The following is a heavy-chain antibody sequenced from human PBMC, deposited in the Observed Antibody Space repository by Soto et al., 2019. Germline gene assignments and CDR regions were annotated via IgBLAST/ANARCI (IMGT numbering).Heavy chain of an antibody. CDR1: GYMFTTNA. D-gene: IGHD6-19*01. V-gene: IGHV1-3*01. J-gene: IGHJ4*02. Sequence: QVQLVQSGAEVKKPGASVKVSCKASGYMFTTNAIHWVRQAPGHRLEWMAWINPANGKTKSSQKYQGRVTFTRDTSATTAYMELTSLTPEDTAVYYCARRSGQWLVLGTVDYWGQGTLVTVSS. CDR3: ARRSGQWLVLGTVDY. CDR2: INPANGKT.